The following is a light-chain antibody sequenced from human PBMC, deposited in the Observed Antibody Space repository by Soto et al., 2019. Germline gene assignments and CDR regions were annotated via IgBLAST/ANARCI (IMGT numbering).Light chain of an antibody. CDR3: SSFTTSYFYV. V-gene: IGLV2-14*01. J-gene: IGLJ1*01. CDR1: GSDIGAYNY. CDR2: AVT. Sequence: QSVLTQPASVSGSPGQSITISCTGSGSDIGAYNYVSWYQQHPGKAPKLLIHAVTRRPSGVSSRFSASKSAYTASLTISGLQAEDEANYYCSSFTTSYFYVFGPGTKVTVL.